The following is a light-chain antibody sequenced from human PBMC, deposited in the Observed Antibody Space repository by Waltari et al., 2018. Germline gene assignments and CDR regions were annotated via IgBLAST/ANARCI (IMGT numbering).Light chain of an antibody. CDR2: AAS. V-gene: IGKV1-8*01. Sequence: AIRMTQSPSSFSASTGDRVSITCRASQGISSYLAWYQQKPGKAPKLLIYAASTLQSGVPSRFSGSGSGTDFTLTISYLQSEDFATYYCQHYYSYPYTFGQGTKVEIK. J-gene: IGKJ2*01. CDR1: QGISSY. CDR3: QHYYSYPYT.